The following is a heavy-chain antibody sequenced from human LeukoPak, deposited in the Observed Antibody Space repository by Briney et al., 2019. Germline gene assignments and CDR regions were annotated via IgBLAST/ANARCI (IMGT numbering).Heavy chain of an antibody. CDR1: GGSISSGTYD. D-gene: IGHD5/OR15-5a*01. Sequence: PSETLSLTCTVAGGSISSGTYDWTWIRQPAGKGLDWIGRIYTSGTTNYNPSLKSRVTMSLDTSKNQFSLKLTSVTAADTAVYYCARWSTYRFDSWGQGSLVTVSS. CDR2: IYTSGTT. V-gene: IGHV4-61*02. CDR3: ARWSTYRFDS. J-gene: IGHJ4*02.